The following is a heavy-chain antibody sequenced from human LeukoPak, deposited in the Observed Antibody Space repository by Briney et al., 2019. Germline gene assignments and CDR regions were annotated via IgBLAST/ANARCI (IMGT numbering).Heavy chain of an antibody. J-gene: IGHJ4*02. D-gene: IGHD1-7*01. Sequence: GGSLRLSCAASGVTFSSYAMHWVRQAPGKGLEWVAAISYDGSNNYYADSLKGRFTISRDNSKNTLYLQMNSLRAEDTAVYYCARETTRRLDYWGQGTLVTVSS. CDR2: ISYDGSNN. CDR3: ARETTRRLDY. V-gene: IGHV3-30-3*01. CDR1: GVTFSSYA.